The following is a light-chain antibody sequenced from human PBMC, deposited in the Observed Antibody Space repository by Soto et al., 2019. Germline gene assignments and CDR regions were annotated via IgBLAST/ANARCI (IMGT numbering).Light chain of an antibody. Sequence: QSALTQPASVSGSPGQSITISCTGTSSDIGNYNRVSWFQHHPGKAPKLIIYEVDKRPSGVSHRFSGSKSGNTASLTISGLQAEDETDYYCCSFARGSAWVFGGGTKLTVL. CDR3: CSFARGSAWV. V-gene: IGLV2-23*02. J-gene: IGLJ3*02. CDR2: EVD. CDR1: SSDIGNYNR.